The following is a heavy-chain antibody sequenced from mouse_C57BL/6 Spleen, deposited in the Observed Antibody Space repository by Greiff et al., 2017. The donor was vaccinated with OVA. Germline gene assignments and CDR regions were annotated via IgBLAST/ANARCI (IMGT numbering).Heavy chain of an antibody. CDR2: ISSGGSYT. Sequence: DVHLVESGGDLVKPGGSLKLSCAASGFTFSSYGMSWVRQTPDKRLEWVATISSGGSYTYYPDSVKGRFTISRDNAKNTLYLQMSSLKSEDTAMYYCASSGSSYEDYFDYWGQGTTLTVSS. CDR3: ASSGSSYEDYFDY. CDR1: GFTFSSYG. D-gene: IGHD1-1*01. V-gene: IGHV5-6*01. J-gene: IGHJ2*01.